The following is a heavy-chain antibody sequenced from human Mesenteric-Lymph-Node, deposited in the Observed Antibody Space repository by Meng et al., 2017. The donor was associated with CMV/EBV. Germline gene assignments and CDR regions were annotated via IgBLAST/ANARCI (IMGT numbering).Heavy chain of an antibody. CDR1: GGSFSGYY. V-gene: IGHV4-34*01. J-gene: IGHJ4*02. CDR3: ARVTSGSLFDY. D-gene: IGHD3-10*01. Sequence: SETLSLTCAVYGGSFSGYYWSWIRQPPGKGLEWIGEINHSGSTNYNPSLKSRVTISVDTSKNQFSLKLSSVTAADTAVYYCARVTSGSLFDYWGQGTLVTVSS. CDR2: INHSGST.